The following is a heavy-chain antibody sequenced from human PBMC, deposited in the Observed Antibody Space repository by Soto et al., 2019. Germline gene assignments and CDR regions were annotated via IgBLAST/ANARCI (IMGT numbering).Heavy chain of an antibody. CDR1: GGYISSSSFY. CDR3: AIPRCSGRRCCYFDS. V-gene: IGHV4-39*01. CDR2: IFYSGST. Sequence: PSETLSLTCTVSGGYISSSSFYWGWLRQPPGKGLEWIGSIFYSGSTYYNPSLKSRVTISVDTSKNQFSLKLSSVTAADTAVYYCAIPRCSGRRCCYFDSWCPGTLGTGSS. D-gene: IGHD2-15*01. J-gene: IGHJ4*02.